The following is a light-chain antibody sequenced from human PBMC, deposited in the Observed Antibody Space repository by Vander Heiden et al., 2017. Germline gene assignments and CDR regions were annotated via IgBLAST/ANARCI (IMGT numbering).Light chain of an antibody. CDR1: QGISNY. CDR2: AAS. CDR3: QQQNSYPWT. V-gene: IGKV1-17*03. Sequence: SQILQAPSAMSASGGDRVNITCRASQGISNYLAWLQQKPGKGPKRLIYAASSLQSGVPSRFSGSGSGTEFTLTISSLQPEDFATYYCQQQNSYPWTFGQGTKVEIK. J-gene: IGKJ1*01.